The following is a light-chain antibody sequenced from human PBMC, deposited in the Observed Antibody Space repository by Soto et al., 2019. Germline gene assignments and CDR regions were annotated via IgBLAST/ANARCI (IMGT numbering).Light chain of an antibody. CDR1: SSDVGGYNY. J-gene: IGLJ1*01. V-gene: IGLV2-14*03. Sequence: QSALTQPASVSGSPGQSITISCTGTSSDVGGYNYVSWYQHHPGKAPKLMIFDVSTRPSGLSNRFSGSKSGNTASLTISGLQPEDEADYYCSSYTTSNTRQIVFGTGTKLTVL. CDR2: DVS. CDR3: SSYTTSNTRQIV.